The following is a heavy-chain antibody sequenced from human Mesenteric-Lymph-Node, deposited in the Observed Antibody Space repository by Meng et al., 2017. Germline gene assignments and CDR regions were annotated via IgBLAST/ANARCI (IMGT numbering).Heavy chain of an antibody. CDR1: GGSLSGYY. V-gene: IGHV4-34*02. CDR3: ARGGATPMIIKY. D-gene: IGHD3-10*01. CDR2: VYHNGVT. Sequence: QVQLTQWGAEVLKPSETLSLTCAAYGGSLSGYYWSWIRQPPGKGLEWMGEVYHNGVTKYSPSLRSRVVISIDTSKNQFSLNLRSVSAADTAMYYCARGGATPMIIKYWGPGTLVTVSS. J-gene: IGHJ4*02.